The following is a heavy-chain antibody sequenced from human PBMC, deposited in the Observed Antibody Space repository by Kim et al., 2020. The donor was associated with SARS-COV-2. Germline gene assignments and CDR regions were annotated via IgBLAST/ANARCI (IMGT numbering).Heavy chain of an antibody. Sequence: GGSLRLSCAASGFTFTTYAMYWVRQAPGKGLEWVAVISYDGRDKFYADSVKGRFTISRDNSKNTLYLQMDSLRAEDTAVYWCSTEGAVGSTFDYWGQGTLVTVSS. D-gene: IGHD1-26*01. V-gene: IGHV3-30*04. CDR1: GFTFTTYA. CDR3: STEGAVGSTFDY. CDR2: ISYDGRDK. J-gene: IGHJ4*02.